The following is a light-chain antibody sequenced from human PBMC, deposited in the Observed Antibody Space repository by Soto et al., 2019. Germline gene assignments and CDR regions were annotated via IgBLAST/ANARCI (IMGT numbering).Light chain of an antibody. J-gene: IGKJ5*01. CDR1: QSVSSSY. CDR3: QQYGSSPPIT. CDR2: GAS. V-gene: IGKV3-20*01. Sequence: IVLAESPGTLSLSPVERATLSCRAIQSVSSSYLAWYQQKPGQAPRLLIYGASSRATGIPDRFSGSGSGTDFTLTISRLEPEDFAVYYCQQYGSSPPITFGQGTRLEIK.